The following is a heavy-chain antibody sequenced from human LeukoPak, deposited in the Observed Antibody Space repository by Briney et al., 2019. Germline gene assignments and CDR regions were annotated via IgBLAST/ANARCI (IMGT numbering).Heavy chain of an antibody. D-gene: IGHD6-13*01. Sequence: GGSLRLSCEVSGFTFSSYWMNWVRKAPGKGLEWVANIKQDGSDKYHVDSVKGRFTISRDNAKNSLYLQMNSLRAEDTAVYYCAIIPRAAAGPSARSPFHYWGQGTLVTVSS. CDR2: IKQDGSDK. V-gene: IGHV3-7*01. J-gene: IGHJ4*02. CDR3: AIIPRAAAGPSARSPFHY. CDR1: GFTFSSYW.